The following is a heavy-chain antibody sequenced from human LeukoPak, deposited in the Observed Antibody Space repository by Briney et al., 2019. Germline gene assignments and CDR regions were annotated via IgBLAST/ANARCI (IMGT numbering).Heavy chain of an antibody. V-gene: IGHV3-53*01. CDR1: GFTVSSNY. J-gene: IGHJ3*02. CDR3: ARDGFSSGYPYAAFDI. D-gene: IGHD3-22*01. Sequence: PGGSLRLSCAASGFTVSSNYMSWVRQAPGKGLEWVSVIFSGGSTYYALSVKGRFTISRHDSKNTLYLQMNSLRAEDTAVYYCARDGFSSGYPYAAFDIWGHGTMVTASS. CDR2: IFSGGST.